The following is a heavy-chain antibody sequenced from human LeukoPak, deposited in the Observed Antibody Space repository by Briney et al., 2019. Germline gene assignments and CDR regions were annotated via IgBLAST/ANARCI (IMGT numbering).Heavy chain of an antibody. Sequence: AGGSLRLSCAASGFTFSNYWMHWVRQAPGKGLVWVSRINSDGSRTDYADFVKGRFTISRDNAKNTLYVQMNSLRAEDTAVYYCAREPTYSSSWYTNCDYWGQGTLVTVSS. CDR1: GFTFSNYW. J-gene: IGHJ4*02. V-gene: IGHV3-74*01. D-gene: IGHD6-13*01. CDR3: AREPTYSSSWYTNCDY. CDR2: INSDGSRT.